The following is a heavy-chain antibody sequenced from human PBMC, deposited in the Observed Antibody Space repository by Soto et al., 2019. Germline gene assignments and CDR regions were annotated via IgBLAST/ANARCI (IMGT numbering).Heavy chain of an antibody. V-gene: IGHV3-30-3*01. J-gene: IGHJ6*02. D-gene: IGHD1-1*01. Sequence: PGGSLRLSCVASGFTFGTYAIHWVRLAPGKGLQWVALISYEGSNTHYADSVKGRFTVSRDNSKNTLYLQMNSLRPEDTGVYYCARVTPGNNLYYFYGLDVWGQGTSVTVSS. CDR2: ISYEGSNT. CDR3: ARVTPGNNLYYFYGLDV. CDR1: GFTFGTYA.